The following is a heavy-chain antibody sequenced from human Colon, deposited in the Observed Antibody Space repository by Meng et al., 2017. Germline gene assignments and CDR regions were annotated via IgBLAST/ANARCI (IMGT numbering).Heavy chain of an antibody. D-gene: IGHD3-3*01. V-gene: IGHV4-34*01. CDR2: INHKGTT. Sequence: QVQLQQWGAGLLKPSQTLSLICAVSGGSFTNYYWGWIRQSPTKGLEWIGDINHKGTTNYNPSLKSRATISVDTSKNQISLNLTSMTAADTAVYYCAREWSSGYYSDYWGQGTLVTVSS. CDR3: AREWSSGYYSDY. J-gene: IGHJ4*02. CDR1: GGSFTNYY.